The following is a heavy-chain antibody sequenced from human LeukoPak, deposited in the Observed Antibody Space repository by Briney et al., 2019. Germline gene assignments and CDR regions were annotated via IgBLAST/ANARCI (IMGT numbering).Heavy chain of an antibody. J-gene: IGHJ4*02. CDR1: GFTFSSYS. Sequence: PGGSLRLSCAASGFTFSSYSMNWVRQAAGKGVEWVSSISSSSSYIYYADSVKGRFTISRDNAKNSLYLQMNSLRAEDTAVYYCARDLTSGSSWYGDFDYWAREPWSPSPQ. D-gene: IGHD6-13*01. CDR3: ARDLTSGSSWYGDFDY. CDR2: ISSSSSYI. V-gene: IGHV3-21*01.